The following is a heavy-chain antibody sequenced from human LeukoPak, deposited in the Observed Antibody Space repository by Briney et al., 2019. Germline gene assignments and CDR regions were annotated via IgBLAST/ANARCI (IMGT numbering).Heavy chain of an antibody. J-gene: IGHJ4*02. D-gene: IGHD2-15*01. CDR3: AKFGQDIVVVVAPFDY. CDR1: GFTFSDYY. V-gene: IGHV3-11*03. CDR2: ISGGSSYT. Sequence: PGGSLRLSCAASGFTFSDYYINWIRQAPGKGLEWVSYISGGSSYTKYADSVKGRFTISRDNSKNTVYLQMNSLRAEDTAVYYCAKFGQDIVVVVAPFDYWGQGTLVTVSS.